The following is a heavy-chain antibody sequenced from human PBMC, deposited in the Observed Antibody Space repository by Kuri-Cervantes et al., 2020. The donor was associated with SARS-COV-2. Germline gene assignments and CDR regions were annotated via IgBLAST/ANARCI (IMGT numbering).Heavy chain of an antibody. J-gene: IGHJ6*03. CDR3: ARATVLPYYYYMDV. CDR2: ISAYNGNT. V-gene: IGHV1-18*01. D-gene: IGHD4-17*01. Sequence: ASVKVSCKASGYTFTSYGISWVRQAPGQGLEWMGWISAYNGNTNYAQKLQGRVTMTTDTSTSTAYMELRSLRSDDTAVYYCARATVLPYYYYMDVWCKGTTVTVSS. CDR1: GYTFTSYG.